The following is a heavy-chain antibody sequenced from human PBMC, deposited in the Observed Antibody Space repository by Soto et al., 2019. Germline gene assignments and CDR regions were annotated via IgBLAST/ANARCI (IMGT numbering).Heavy chain of an antibody. CDR1: GGTFSSYT. Sequence: ASVKVSCKASGGTFSSYTISWVRQAPGQGLEWMGRIIPILGIANYAQKFQGRVTITADKSTSTAYMELSSLRSEDTAVYYCARGTPYNWNYVGYYYYYYMDVWGKGTTVTVSS. CDR3: ARGTPYNWNYVGYYYYYYMDV. J-gene: IGHJ6*03. CDR2: IIPILGIA. V-gene: IGHV1-69*02. D-gene: IGHD1-7*01.